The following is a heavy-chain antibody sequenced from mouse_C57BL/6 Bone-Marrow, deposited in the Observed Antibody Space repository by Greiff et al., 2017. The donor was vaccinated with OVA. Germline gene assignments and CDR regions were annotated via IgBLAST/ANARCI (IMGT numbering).Heavy chain of an antibody. D-gene: IGHD1-1*01. Sequence: EVKVEESGEGLVKPGGSLKLSCAASGFTFSSYAMSWVRQTPEKRLEWVAYISSGGDYIYYADTVKGRFTISRDNARNTLYLQMSSLKSEDTAMYYCTRAPYYGRAYWGQGTLVTVSA. J-gene: IGHJ3*01. V-gene: IGHV5-9-1*02. CDR3: TRAPYYGRAY. CDR2: ISSGGDYI. CDR1: GFTFSSYA.